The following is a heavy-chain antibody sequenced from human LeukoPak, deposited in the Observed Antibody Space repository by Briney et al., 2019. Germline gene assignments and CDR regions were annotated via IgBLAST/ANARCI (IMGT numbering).Heavy chain of an antibody. CDR1: GFTFSTYS. Sequence: GGSLRLSCAASGFTFSTYSMNWVRQAPGKGLEWVSSISSSSTDIYYADSVKGRFTISRDNSKNTLYLQMSSLRAEDTAVYYCAKDYSGSYFDAFDIWGQGTMVTVSS. CDR3: AKDYSGSYFDAFDI. D-gene: IGHD1-26*01. V-gene: IGHV3-21*04. CDR2: ISSSSTDI. J-gene: IGHJ3*02.